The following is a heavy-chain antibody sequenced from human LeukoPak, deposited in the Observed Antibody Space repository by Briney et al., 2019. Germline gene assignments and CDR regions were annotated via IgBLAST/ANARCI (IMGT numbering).Heavy chain of an antibody. Sequence: SETLSLTCTVSGYSISNGYYWGWMRQPPGKGLEWIGSIYHSGRTHYNPSLKSRVIISVDTSKNYFSLKLSSVTAADTAMYYCAREMYDSGGYRVSYFDYWGQGTLVTVSS. V-gene: IGHV4-38-2*02. CDR2: IYHSGRT. CDR3: AREMYDSGGYRVSYFDY. J-gene: IGHJ4*02. D-gene: IGHD3-22*01. CDR1: GYSISNGYY.